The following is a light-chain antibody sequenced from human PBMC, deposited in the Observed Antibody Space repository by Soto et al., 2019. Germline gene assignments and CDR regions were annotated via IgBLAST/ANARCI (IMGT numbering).Light chain of an antibody. CDR3: CSYAGSTTFVV. Sequence: QYALTQPASVSGSPGQSITISCTGTSSDVGSHNLVSWYQQHPGKAPKLMIYEGSKRPSGVSNRFSGSKSGNTASLTISGLQAEDEADYYCCSYAGSTTFVVFGGGTKLTVL. V-gene: IGLV2-23*01. CDR1: SSDVGSHNL. J-gene: IGLJ2*01. CDR2: EGS.